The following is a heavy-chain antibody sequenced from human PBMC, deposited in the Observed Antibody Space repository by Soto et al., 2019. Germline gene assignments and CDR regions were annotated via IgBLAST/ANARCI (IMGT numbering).Heavy chain of an antibody. CDR2: IYHSGST. J-gene: IGHJ4*02. D-gene: IGHD4-17*01. CDR3: AREMTTVTTFDY. V-gene: IGHV4-30-2*01. CDR1: GGSISSGGYS. Sequence: QLQLQESGSGLVKPSQTLSLTCAVSGGSISSGGYSWSWIRQPPGKGLECIGYIYHSGSTYYNPSLQSRVTISVVRSKNQFSLKLPSVTAADTAVDYCAREMTTVTTFDYWGQGTLVTVSS.